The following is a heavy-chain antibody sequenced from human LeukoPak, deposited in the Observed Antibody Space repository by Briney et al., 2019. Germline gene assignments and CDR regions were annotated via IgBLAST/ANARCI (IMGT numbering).Heavy chain of an antibody. J-gene: IGHJ6*03. Sequence: GGSLRLSCAASGFTFSSYSMNWVRQAPGKGLEWVSYISSSSSTIYYADSVKGRFTISRDNAKNSLYLQMNSLSAEDTAVYYCAYTSGYDFSSYYYYYMDVWGKGTTVTVSS. CDR3: AYTSGYDFSSYYYYYMDV. V-gene: IGHV3-48*01. D-gene: IGHD5-12*01. CDR1: GFTFSSYS. CDR2: ISSSSSTI.